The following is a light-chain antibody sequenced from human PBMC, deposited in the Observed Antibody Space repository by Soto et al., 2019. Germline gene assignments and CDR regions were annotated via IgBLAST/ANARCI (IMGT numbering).Light chain of an antibody. CDR1: QSVSSN. CDR2: GAS. Sequence: EIVMTQSPANLSVSPGERATLSCRASQSVSSNLAWYQQKPGQGPRLLIYGASTRATGIPARFSGSGSGTEITLNNRRLESEEFGGLYRQQEKKGPPDPFGQGTKVEIK. CDR3: QQEKKGPPDP. J-gene: IGKJ2*01. V-gene: IGKV3-15*01.